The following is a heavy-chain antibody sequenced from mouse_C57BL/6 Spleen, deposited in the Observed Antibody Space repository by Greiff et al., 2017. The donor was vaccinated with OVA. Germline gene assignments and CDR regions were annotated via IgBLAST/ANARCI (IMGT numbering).Heavy chain of an antibody. J-gene: IGHJ3*01. V-gene: IGHV1-19*01. CDR3: AGGRTAQATFAY. CDR2: INPYNGGT. CDR1: GYTFTDYY. D-gene: IGHD3-2*02. Sequence: VQLKQSGPVLVKPGASVKMSCKASGYTFTDYYMNWVKQSHGKSLEWIGVINPYNGGTSYNQQFKGKATLTVDKSSSTAYMELNSLTSEDSAVYYCAGGRTAQATFAYWGKGTLVTVSA.